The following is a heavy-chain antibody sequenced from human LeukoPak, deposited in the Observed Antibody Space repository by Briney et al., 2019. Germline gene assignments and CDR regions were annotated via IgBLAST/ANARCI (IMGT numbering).Heavy chain of an antibody. V-gene: IGHV3-53*01. J-gene: IGHJ4*02. D-gene: IGHD6-19*01. CDR1: GFTVSTNY. CDR2: IYIGGST. CDR3: ARISAGFDY. Sequence: PGGSLRLSCVASGFTVSTNYMTWVRQAPGKGLEWVSVIYIGGSTYYADSVKGRFTISRDNSKNTLYLQMNSLRAEDTAVYYCARISAGFDYWGQGTLVTVSS.